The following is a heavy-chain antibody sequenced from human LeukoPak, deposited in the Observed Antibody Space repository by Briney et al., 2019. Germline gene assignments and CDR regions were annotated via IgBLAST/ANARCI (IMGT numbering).Heavy chain of an antibody. Sequence: GGSLRLSCAASGFTFSSYTMNWVRQAPGKGLEWVSIISSGSSYIHYADSVKGRFTISRDNAKNSLYLQMNSLRVEDTAVYHCAKGPLVTFDIWGQGTMVTVSS. V-gene: IGHV3-21*04. J-gene: IGHJ3*02. CDR2: ISSGSSYI. D-gene: IGHD2-8*02. CDR1: GFTFSSYT. CDR3: AKGPLVTFDI.